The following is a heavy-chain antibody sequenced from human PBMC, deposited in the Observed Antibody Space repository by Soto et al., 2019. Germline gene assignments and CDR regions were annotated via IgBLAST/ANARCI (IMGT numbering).Heavy chain of an antibody. CDR1: GGMFHISA. J-gene: IGHJ4*02. CDR2: IIPMYGST. D-gene: IGHD2-2*01. Sequence: QVQLVQSGSEVKKPGSSVKVSCKASGGMFHISAMNWLRQAPGQGLEWMGGIIPMYGSTKYAQRSQGRVTSTEDRSATTAYMEVSSLTSEDTAVYFCTFAPDMTFQLTRYWGQGTLVTVSS. V-gene: IGHV1-69*06. CDR3: TFAPDMTFQLTRY.